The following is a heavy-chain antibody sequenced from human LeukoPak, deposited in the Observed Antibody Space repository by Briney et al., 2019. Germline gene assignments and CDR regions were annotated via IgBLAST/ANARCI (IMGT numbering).Heavy chain of an antibody. CDR3: ARGRESHGHYFHF. CDR2: IVPLFETT. J-gene: IGHJ4*02. CDR1: GGTFNNYA. V-gene: IGHV1-69*13. Sequence: GASVKVSCKASGGTFNNYAINWVRQAPGQGLEWMGGIVPLFETTNYAQGFRGRVTITADDSTSTAYMELNSLRTEDTAVYYCARGRESHGHYFHFWGQGTLVTVSS. D-gene: IGHD1-26*01.